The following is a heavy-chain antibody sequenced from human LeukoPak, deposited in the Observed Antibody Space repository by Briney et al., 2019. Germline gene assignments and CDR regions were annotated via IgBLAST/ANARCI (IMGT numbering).Heavy chain of an antibody. J-gene: IGHJ5*02. CDR3: ATWSPYCGGDCYFDP. CDR1: GGTFSSYG. D-gene: IGHD2-21*01. Sequence: GASVKVSCKASGGTFSSYGISWVRQAPGQGLEWMRGIIPIFGTANYAQKFQGRVTITTDESTSTAYMELSSLRSEDTAVYYCATWSPYCGGDCYFDPWGQGTLVTVSS. V-gene: IGHV1-69*05. CDR2: IIPIFGTA.